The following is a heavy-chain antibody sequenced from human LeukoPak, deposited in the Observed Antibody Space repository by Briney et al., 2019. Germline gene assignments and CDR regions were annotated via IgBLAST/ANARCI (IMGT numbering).Heavy chain of an antibody. CDR2: ISGSGGST. Sequence: GGSLRLSCAAPGFTSSSYAMSWVRQAPGKGLEWVSAISGSGGSTYYADSVKGRFTISRDNSKNTLYLQVNSLRAEDTAVYYCAKGGKWDVTPFDYWGQGTLVTVSS. V-gene: IGHV3-23*01. CDR3: AKGGKWDVTPFDY. CDR1: GFTSSSYA. D-gene: IGHD1-26*01. J-gene: IGHJ4*02.